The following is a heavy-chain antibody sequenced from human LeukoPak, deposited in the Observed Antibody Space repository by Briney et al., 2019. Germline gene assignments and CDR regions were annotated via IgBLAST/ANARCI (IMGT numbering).Heavy chain of an antibody. V-gene: IGHV3-23*01. Sequence: GGSLRLSCAASGFTFSSYAMSWVRPALGKGLEWVSAISGSGGSTYYADSVKGRFTISRDNSKNTLYLQMNSLRAEDTAVYYCAKDGDYDSSGYYRGSFDYWGQGTLVTVSS. J-gene: IGHJ4*02. CDR2: ISGSGGST. CDR1: GFTFSSYA. CDR3: AKDGDYDSSGYYRGSFDY. D-gene: IGHD3-22*01.